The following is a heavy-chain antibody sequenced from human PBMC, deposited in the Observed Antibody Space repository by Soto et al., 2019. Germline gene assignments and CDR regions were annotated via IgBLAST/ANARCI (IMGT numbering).Heavy chain of an antibody. CDR2: ISSNGDST. Sequence: PGGSLRLSCSASGFTFSIYAMHWVRQAPGKGLGYVSEISSNGDSTYYADSVKGRFTISRDNSKNTLYLQMSSLRTEDTTVYYCVKEDTARFDYWGQGT. CDR1: GFTFSIYA. CDR3: VKEDTARFDY. J-gene: IGHJ4*02. V-gene: IGHV3-64D*08. D-gene: IGHD5-18*01.